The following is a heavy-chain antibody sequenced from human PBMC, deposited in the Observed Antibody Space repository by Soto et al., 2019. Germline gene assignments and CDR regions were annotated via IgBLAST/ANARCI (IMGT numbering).Heavy chain of an antibody. D-gene: IGHD2-2*01. V-gene: IGHV1-69*13. J-gene: IGHJ4*02. CDR1: GGTFSSYA. Sequence: SVKVSCKASGGTFSSYAISWVRQAPGQGLEWMGGIIPIFGTANYAQKFQGRVTITADESTSTAYMELSSLRSEDTAVYYCARDPDQRGGLNDYWGQGTLVTVSS. CDR3: ARDPDQRGGLNDY. CDR2: IIPIFGTA.